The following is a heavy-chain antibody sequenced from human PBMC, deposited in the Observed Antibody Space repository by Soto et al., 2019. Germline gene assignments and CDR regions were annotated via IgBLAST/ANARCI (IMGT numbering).Heavy chain of an antibody. V-gene: IGHV5-10-1*01. D-gene: IGHD1-1*01. CDR3: ARLGLERFSGGVDY. CDR1: GYSFTSYW. CDR2: IDPSDSYT. Sequence: GESVTISCKVSGYSFTSYWIIWVLQMPGKGLEWMGRIDPSDSYTNYSPSFQGHVTISAGKSISTAYLQWSSLKASDTAMYYCARLGLERFSGGVDYWGQGTLVTVSS. J-gene: IGHJ4*02.